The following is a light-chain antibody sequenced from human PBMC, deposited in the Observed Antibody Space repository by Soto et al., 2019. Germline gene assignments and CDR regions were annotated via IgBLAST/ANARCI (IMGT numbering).Light chain of an antibody. Sequence: EIVLTQSPATLSLSPGERATLSCRASQSVSSYLAWYQQKPGQAPRLLIYDASNRATGIPARFSGSGSGTDFTLTINSLQSEDFVVYYCQQYDNWPPTFGQGTRWRL. V-gene: IGKV3-11*01. CDR1: QSVSSY. J-gene: IGKJ5*01. CDR2: DAS. CDR3: QQYDNWPPT.